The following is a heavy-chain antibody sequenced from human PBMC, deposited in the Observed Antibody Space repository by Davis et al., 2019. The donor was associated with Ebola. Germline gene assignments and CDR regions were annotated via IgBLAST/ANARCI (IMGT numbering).Heavy chain of an antibody. D-gene: IGHD3-3*01. CDR1: GYTFTGYY. CDR2: INPKSGGT. CDR3: ARHRVRFLEWLPRTNDAFDI. V-gene: IGHV1-2*02. Sequence: ASVKVSCKASGYTFTGYYMHWVRQAPGQGLEWMGWINPKSGGTNYAQKFQGRVTMTRDTSISTAYMELSRLRSDETAVYYCARHRVRFLEWLPRTNDAFDIWGQGTMVTVSS. J-gene: IGHJ3*02.